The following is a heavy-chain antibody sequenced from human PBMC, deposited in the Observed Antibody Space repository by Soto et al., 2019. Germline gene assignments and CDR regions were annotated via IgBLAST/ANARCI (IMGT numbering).Heavy chain of an antibody. V-gene: IGHV4-34*01. CDR3: AREHRGIVVVIRRYFDY. J-gene: IGHJ4*02. D-gene: IGHD3-22*01. CDR2: INHSGST. Sequence: TLSLTCAVYGGSFSGYYWSWIRQPPGKGLEWIGEINHSGSTNYNPSLKSRVTISVDTSKNQFSLKLSSVTAADTAVYYCAREHRGIVVVIRRYFDYWGQG. CDR1: GGSFSGYY.